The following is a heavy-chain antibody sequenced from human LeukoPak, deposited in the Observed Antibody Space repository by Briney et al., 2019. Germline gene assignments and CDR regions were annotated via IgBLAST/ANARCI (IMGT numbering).Heavy chain of an antibody. CDR2: ISYDGSNK. CDR1: GFTFSSYG. Sequence: GGSLRLSCAASGFTFSSYGMHWVRQAPGKGLEWVAVISYDGSNKYYADSVKGRFTISRDSSKNTLYLQMNSLRAEDTAVYYCAKVRAEWELPYFDYWGQGTLVTVSS. D-gene: IGHD1-26*01. V-gene: IGHV3-30*18. CDR3: AKVRAEWELPYFDY. J-gene: IGHJ4*02.